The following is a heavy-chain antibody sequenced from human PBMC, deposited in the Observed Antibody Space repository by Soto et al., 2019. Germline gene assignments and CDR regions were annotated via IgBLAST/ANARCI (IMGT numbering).Heavy chain of an antibody. J-gene: IGHJ4*02. Sequence: QLQLQESGSGLVKPSQTLSLTCRVSGDSISSGGYSWSWIRQPPGKGLEWIGYIYQSGTYYNPSLDSRVTMSVDRSKNQFSLKLTSVTAADTAVYFCATGHCSGGPCYPGGVEYWGQGALVTVSS. CDR3: ATGHCSGGPCYPGGVEY. CDR2: IYQSGT. V-gene: IGHV4-30-2*01. CDR1: GDSISSGGYS. D-gene: IGHD2-15*01.